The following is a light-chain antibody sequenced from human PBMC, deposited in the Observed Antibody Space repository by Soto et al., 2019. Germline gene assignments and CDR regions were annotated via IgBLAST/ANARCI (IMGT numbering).Light chain of an antibody. CDR3: QQRSNWPPIT. CDR1: QSVSSY. Sequence: EIVLTQSPASLSFSPGERATPSCRYSQSVSSYVAWYQQKPGQAPRLLICDASNRATGIPARFSGSGSGTDFILTISSLEPDDFSVYYCQQRSNWPPITLCQGTRLEI. V-gene: IGKV3-11*01. J-gene: IGKJ5*01. CDR2: DAS.